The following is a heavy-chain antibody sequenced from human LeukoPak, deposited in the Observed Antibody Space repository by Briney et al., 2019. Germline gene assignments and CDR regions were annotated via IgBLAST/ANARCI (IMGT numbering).Heavy chain of an antibody. CDR1: GFTFTSYA. Sequence: GGSLRLSCAASGFTFTSYALNWVRQAPGKGLEWVSAISGRAGSTYHADSVQGRFTISRDNSRNALYLQMNGLRAADTAVYFCARDAAIEVTGYHFPYWGRGTLLTVSS. D-gene: IGHD3-9*01. CDR3: ARDAAIEVTGYHFPY. V-gene: IGHV3-23*01. J-gene: IGHJ4*02. CDR2: ISGRAGST.